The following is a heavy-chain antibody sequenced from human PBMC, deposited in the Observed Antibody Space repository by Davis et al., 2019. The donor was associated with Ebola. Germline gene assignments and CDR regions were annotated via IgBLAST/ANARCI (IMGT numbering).Heavy chain of an antibody. Sequence: SVKVSCKASGYTFTSYGISWVRQAPGQGLEWMGGIIPIFGTANYAQKFQGRVTITADESTSTAYMELSSLRSEDTAVYYCARDNLRGNTKLSYYGMDVWGQGTTVTVSS. J-gene: IGHJ6*02. CDR2: IIPIFGTA. CDR1: GYTFTSYG. V-gene: IGHV1-69*13. CDR3: ARDNLRGNTKLSYYGMDV. D-gene: IGHD2-2*01.